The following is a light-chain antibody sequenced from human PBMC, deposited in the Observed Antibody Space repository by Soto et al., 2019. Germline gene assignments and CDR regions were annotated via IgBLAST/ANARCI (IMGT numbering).Light chain of an antibody. V-gene: IGLV1-44*01. J-gene: IGLJ1*01. CDR3: AAWDDSLNGLYV. Sequence: QSVLTQPPSASGTPGQTVTISCSGSSSNIGSYTVNWYQQLPGTAPKLFIYSNNQRPSGVPDRFSGSKSGTSASLAISGLQSEDEADYYCAAWDDSLNGLYVFGTGTKVTVL. CDR1: SSNIGSYT. CDR2: SNN.